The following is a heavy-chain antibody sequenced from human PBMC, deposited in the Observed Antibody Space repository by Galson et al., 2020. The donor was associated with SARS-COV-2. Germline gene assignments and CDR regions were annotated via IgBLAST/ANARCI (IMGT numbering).Heavy chain of an antibody. CDR3: ARVKVLLWFGEPKYYFDY. CDR1: GGSISSGDYY. D-gene: IGHD3-10*01. V-gene: IGHV4-30-4*01. CDR2: IYYSGST. J-gene: IGHJ4*02. Sequence: SETLSLTCTVSGGSISSGDYYWSWIRQPPGKGLEWIGYIYYSGSTYYNPSLKSRVTISVDTSKNQFSLKLSSVTAADTAVYYCARVKVLLWFGEPKYYFDYWGQGTMVTVSS.